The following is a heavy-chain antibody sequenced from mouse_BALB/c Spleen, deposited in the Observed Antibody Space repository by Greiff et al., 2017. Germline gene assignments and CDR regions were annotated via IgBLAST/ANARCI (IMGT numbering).Heavy chain of an antibody. CDR1: GFTFSSYG. CDR3: ARDGDRYEAWFAY. V-gene: IGHV5-6-3*01. D-gene: IGHD2-14*01. J-gene: IGHJ3*01. CDR2: INSNGGST. Sequence: EVQLVESGGGLVQPGGSLKLSCAASGFTFSSYGMSWVRQTPDKRLELVATINSNGGSTYYPDSVKGRFTISRDNAKNTLYLQMSSLKSEDTAMYYCARDGDRYEAWFAYWCQGTLVTVSA.